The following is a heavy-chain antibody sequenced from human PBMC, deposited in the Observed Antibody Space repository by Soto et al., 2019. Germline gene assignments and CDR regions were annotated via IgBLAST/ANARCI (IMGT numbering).Heavy chain of an antibody. V-gene: IGHV4-61*01. CDR2: IYYSGST. Sequence: PSETLSLTCTVSGGSASSGSYYWSWIRQPPGKGLEWIGYIYYSGSTNYNPSLKSRVTISVDTSKNQFSLKLSSVTAADTAVYYCARGGGGDIAARPLLNWFDPWGQGTLVTVSS. D-gene: IGHD6-6*01. CDR1: GGSASSGSYY. CDR3: ARGGGGDIAARPLLNWFDP. J-gene: IGHJ5*02.